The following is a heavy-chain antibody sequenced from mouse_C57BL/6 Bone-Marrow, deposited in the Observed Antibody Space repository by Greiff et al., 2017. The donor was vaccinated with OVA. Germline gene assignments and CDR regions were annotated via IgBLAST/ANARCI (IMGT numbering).Heavy chain of an antibody. CDR2: IYPGSGST. D-gene: IGHD1-1*01. J-gene: IGHJ4*01. V-gene: IGHV1-55*01. CDR3: AREGIITTVAYYYAMDY. CDR1: FYTFTIYF. Sequence: SFHISFHSSFYTFTIYFITFFKHIPGQGLEWIGDIYPGSGSTNYNEKFKSKATLTVDTSSSTAYMQLSSLTSEDSAVYYCAREGIITTVAYYYAMDYWGQGTSVTVSS.